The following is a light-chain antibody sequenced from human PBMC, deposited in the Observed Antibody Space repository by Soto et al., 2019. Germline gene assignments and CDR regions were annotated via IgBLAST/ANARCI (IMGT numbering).Light chain of an antibody. CDR3: CSYTASDIWV. V-gene: IGLV2-8*01. CDR2: EVN. J-gene: IGLJ3*02. CDR1: SSDVGGYNY. Sequence: QSVLTQPPSASGSPGQSVAISCTGTSSDVGGYNYVSWYQQHPGKAPKLMIYEVNKRPSGVPDRFSGSKSGNTASLTVSGLQAEDEADYFCCSYTASDIWVFGGGTKLTVL.